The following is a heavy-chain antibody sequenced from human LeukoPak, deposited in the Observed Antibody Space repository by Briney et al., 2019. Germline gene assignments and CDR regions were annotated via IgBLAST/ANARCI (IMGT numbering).Heavy chain of an antibody. J-gene: IGHJ6*03. CDR3: ARGGVDHETDYYMDV. D-gene: IGHD1-14*01. V-gene: IGHV4-59*01. CDR1: GGSISRYY. Sequence: KPSETLSLTCTVSGGSISRYYWSWIRQPPGKGLEWIGYIYYSGGTNYIPSLKSRVTMPVDTSKNQFSLKLSSVTAADTAAYYCARGGVDHETDYYMDVWGKGTTVTVSS. CDR2: IYYSGGT.